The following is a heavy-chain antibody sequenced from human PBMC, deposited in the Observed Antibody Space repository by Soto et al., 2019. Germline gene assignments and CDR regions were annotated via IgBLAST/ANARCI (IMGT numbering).Heavy chain of an antibody. D-gene: IGHD2-21*01. CDR1: GVSITDDNYY. Sequence: QLHLQESGPRLVKPSQTLSLTCTVSGVSITDDNYYWSWIRQSPGKGLEWIGHLYHGETTYTNPSLKSRPTIAVDPSKTQFSLNLNSVTAADAAVYYCAGGLSGDKVDQWGQGTLVTVSS. J-gene: IGHJ4*02. CDR3: AGGLSGDKVDQ. CDR2: LYHGETT. V-gene: IGHV4-30-4*01.